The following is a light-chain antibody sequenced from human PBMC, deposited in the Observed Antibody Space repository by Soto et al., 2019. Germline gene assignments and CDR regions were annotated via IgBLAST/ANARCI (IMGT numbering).Light chain of an antibody. Sequence: QTVVTQEPSFSVSLGRTVTLTCGLSSGSVSTNYYPSWYQQTPGQAPRTLIYSTNTRSSGVPDRFSGSILGNKAALTITGAQADDESDYYCVLYMGSGTGVFGGGTKLTVL. V-gene: IGLV8-61*01. CDR2: STN. CDR3: VLYMGSGTGV. J-gene: IGLJ3*02. CDR1: SGSVSTNYY.